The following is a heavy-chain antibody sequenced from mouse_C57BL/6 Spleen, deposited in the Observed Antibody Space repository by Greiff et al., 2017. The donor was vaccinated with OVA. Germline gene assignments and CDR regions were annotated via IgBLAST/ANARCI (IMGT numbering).Heavy chain of an antibody. Sequence: EVQGVESGGGLVKPGGSLKLSCAASGFTFSSYTMSWVRQTPEKRLEWVATISGGGGNTYYPDSVKGRFTISRDNAKNTLYLQLSSLRSEDTALYYCARAYYYGSSSAFAYWGQGTLVTVSA. J-gene: IGHJ3*01. CDR3: ARAYYYGSSSAFAY. CDR1: GFTFSSYT. V-gene: IGHV5-9*01. CDR2: ISGGGGNT. D-gene: IGHD1-1*01.